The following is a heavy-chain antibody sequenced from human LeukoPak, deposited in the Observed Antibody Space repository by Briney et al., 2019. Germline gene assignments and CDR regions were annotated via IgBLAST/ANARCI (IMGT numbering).Heavy chain of an antibody. D-gene: IGHD4-23*01. V-gene: IGHV3-23*01. CDR3: AKMSGNSVLFSFDY. Sequence: GGSLRLSCAASGFIFSTYAMSGVRQARGKGVEGGSTISGCGTTTDYADSVKGRFTISRDNSKNTVYLQMNSTRAEDTAVYYCAKMSGNSVLFSFDYWGQGTLVTVSS. J-gene: IGHJ4*02. CDR1: GFIFSTYA. CDR2: ISGCGTTT.